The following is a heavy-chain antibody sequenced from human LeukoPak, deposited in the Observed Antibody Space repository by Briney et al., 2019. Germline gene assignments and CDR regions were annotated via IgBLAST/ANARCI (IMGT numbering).Heavy chain of an antibody. CDR3: ARGGSSGYSVWY. V-gene: IGHV3-74*01. J-gene: IGHJ4*02. Sequence: GGSLRLSCAASGFMFSNYWMHWVRQVPGKRLVWVSRISTDGSSTSYADSVKGRFTISRDNAKNTLYLQMNSLRAEDTAVYYCARGGSSGYSVWYWGQGTLVTVSS. CDR1: GFMFSNYW. CDR2: ISTDGSST. D-gene: IGHD3-22*01.